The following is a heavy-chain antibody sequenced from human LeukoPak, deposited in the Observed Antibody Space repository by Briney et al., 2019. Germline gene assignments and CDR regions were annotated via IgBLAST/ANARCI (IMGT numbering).Heavy chain of an antibody. J-gene: IGHJ5*02. CDR3: ARAARSTLGFDP. CDR2: ISADNGNT. D-gene: IGHD1-26*01. Sequence: GASVKVSCKAAGYTFINYGISWVRQAPGQGLEWMGWISADNGNTRYGEQFQGRITMTTDTSTNTAYMELRSLRFDDTAVYYCARAARSTLGFDPWGQGTLVTVSS. CDR1: GYTFINYG. V-gene: IGHV1-18*01.